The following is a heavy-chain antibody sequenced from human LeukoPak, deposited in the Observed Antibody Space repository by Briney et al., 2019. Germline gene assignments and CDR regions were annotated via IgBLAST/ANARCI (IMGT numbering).Heavy chain of an antibody. V-gene: IGHV3-7*04. Sequence: GGSLRLSCATSGFTFTTYWMSWVRQASGKGLEWVVTLNHYGGDKYYVDSVKGRFTISRDNAKSSLYLQMNSLRAEDTAVYYCVRGDFDFWGQGTLVTVSS. CDR3: VRGDFDF. CDR1: GFTFTTYW. J-gene: IGHJ4*02. CDR2: LNHYGGDK.